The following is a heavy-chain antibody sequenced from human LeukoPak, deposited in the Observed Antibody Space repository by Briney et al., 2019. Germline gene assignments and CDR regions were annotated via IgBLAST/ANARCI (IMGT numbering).Heavy chain of an antibody. V-gene: IGHV3-30*04. J-gene: IGHJ4*02. CDR3: AKDHKYRIAAAGRGWYFDY. Sequence: GGSLRLSCAASGFTFDDYAMHWVRQAPGKGLEWVAVISYDGSNKYYADSVKGRFTISRDNSKNTLYLQMNSLRAEDTAVYYCAKDHKYRIAAAGRGWYFDYWGQGTLVTVSS. CDR1: GFTFDDYA. D-gene: IGHD6-13*01. CDR2: ISYDGSNK.